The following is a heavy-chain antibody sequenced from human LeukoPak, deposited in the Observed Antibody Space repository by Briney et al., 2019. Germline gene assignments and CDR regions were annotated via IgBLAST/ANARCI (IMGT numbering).Heavy chain of an antibody. D-gene: IGHD1-26*01. J-gene: IGHJ4*02. CDR1: GGSISSYY. V-gene: IGHV4-59*12. CDR3: ARGARDVDY. CDR2: IYYSGST. Sequence: SETLSLTCTVSGGSISSYYWSWIRQPPGKGLEWIGYIYYSGSTYYNPSLKSRVTISVDTSKNQFSLKLSSVTAADTAVYYCARGARDVDYWGQGTLVIVSS.